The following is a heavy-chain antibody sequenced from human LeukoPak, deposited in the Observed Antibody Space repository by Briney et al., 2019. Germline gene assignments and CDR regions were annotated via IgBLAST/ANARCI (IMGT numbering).Heavy chain of an antibody. CDR2: ISAYNGNT. CDR1: GYTFTSYG. Sequence: ASVKVSCKASGYTFTSYGISWVRQAPGQGLEWMGWISAYNGNTNYAQKLQGRVTMTTDTSTSTAYMELSSLRSEDTAVYYCARGRSRYDILTGLRVPYYYYMDVWGKGTTVTISS. V-gene: IGHV1-18*01. D-gene: IGHD3-9*01. J-gene: IGHJ6*03. CDR3: ARGRSRYDILTGLRVPYYYYMDV.